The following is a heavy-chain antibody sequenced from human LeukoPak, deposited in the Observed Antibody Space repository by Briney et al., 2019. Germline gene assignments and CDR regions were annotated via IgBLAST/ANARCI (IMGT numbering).Heavy chain of an antibody. CDR1: GFTFSSYW. CDR2: INTDGSST. V-gene: IGHV3-74*01. Sequence: GGSLRLSCAASGFTFSSYWMYWVRQAPRKGLVWVSRINTDGSSTNYADSVKGRFTISRDNAKNTLYLQVDSLRAEDTAVYYCARGRHLYSYAYDYYMDVWGKGTTVTISS. J-gene: IGHJ6*03. D-gene: IGHD5-18*01. CDR3: ARGRHLYSYAYDYYMDV.